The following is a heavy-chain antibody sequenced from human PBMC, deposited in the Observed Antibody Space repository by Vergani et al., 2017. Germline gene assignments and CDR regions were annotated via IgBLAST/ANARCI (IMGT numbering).Heavy chain of an antibody. CDR1: GGSISSSSYY. D-gene: IGHD2-15*01. CDR2: IYYSGST. V-gene: IGHV4-39*02. Sequence: QLQLQESGPGLVKPSETLSLTCTVSGGSISSSSYYWGWIRQPPGKGLEWIGSIYYSGSTYYNPSLKSRVTISVDTSKNQFSLKLSSVTAADTAVYDCARDKWYLDWFDPWGQGTLVTVSS. CDR3: ARDKWYLDWFDP. J-gene: IGHJ5*02.